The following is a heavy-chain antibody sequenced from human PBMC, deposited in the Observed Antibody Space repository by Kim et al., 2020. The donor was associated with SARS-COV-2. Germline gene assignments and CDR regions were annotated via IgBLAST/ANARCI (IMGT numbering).Heavy chain of an antibody. Sequence: GESLKISCKGSGYSFTSYWISWVRQMPGKGLEWMGRIDPSDSYTNYSPSFQGHVTISADKSISTAYLQWSSLKASDTAMYYCARHVHYYGSGSYYTYFDYWGQGTLVTVSS. CDR2: IDPSDSYT. J-gene: IGHJ4*02. CDR3: ARHVHYYGSGSYYTYFDY. V-gene: IGHV5-10-1*01. CDR1: GYSFTSYW. D-gene: IGHD3-10*01.